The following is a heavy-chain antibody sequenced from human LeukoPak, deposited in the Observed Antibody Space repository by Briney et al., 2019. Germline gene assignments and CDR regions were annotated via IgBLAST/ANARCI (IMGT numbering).Heavy chain of an antibody. CDR3: ANAPNWNPTYGCDY. V-gene: IGHV3-23*01. J-gene: IGHJ4*02. D-gene: IGHD1-1*01. Sequence: GGSLRLSCAASGFTFSDYSMSWIRQAPGKGLEWVSVISGRGGSTYYADSVKGRFTISRDNSKDMLYLKMNSLRAEDSAVYSCANAPNWNPTYGCDYWGQGTLVTVSS. CDR2: ISGRGGST. CDR1: GFTFSDYS.